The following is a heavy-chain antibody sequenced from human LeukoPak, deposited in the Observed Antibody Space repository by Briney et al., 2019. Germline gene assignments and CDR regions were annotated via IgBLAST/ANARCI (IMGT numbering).Heavy chain of an antibody. CDR2: ISSRASTI. D-gene: IGHD6-13*01. CDR3: ARSHSSSWYNYFDY. Sequence: GGSLRLSCAVSGFTFSTSEMNWVRQAPGKGLEWVSFISSRASTIYYADSVKGRFTISRDNAKSSLYLQMNSLRAEDTALYYCARSHSSSWYNYFDYWGQGTLVTVSS. V-gene: IGHV3-48*03. CDR1: GFTFSTSE. J-gene: IGHJ4*02.